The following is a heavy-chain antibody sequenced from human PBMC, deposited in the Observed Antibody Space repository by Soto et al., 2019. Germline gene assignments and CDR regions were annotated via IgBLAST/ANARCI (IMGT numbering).Heavy chain of an antibody. Sequence: GGSLRLYCAASGFSFSDYYMSWIRQAPGKGLEWVSLISTSGSSTDYADSVKGRFTISRDNAKSSLSLQMNSLRAEDTAVYYCANLAKNYYHYMDVWGKGTTVTVSS. CDR1: GFSFSDYY. J-gene: IGHJ6*03. V-gene: IGHV3-11*01. CDR2: ISTSGSST. CDR3: ANLAKNYYHYMDV. D-gene: IGHD1-26*01.